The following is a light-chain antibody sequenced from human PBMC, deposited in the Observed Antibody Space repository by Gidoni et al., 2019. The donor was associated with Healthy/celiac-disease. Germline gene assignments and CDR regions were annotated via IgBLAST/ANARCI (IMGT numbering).Light chain of an antibody. CDR3: QQYYSPWT. CDR1: QSSSNW. Sequence: DVQMTQAPSTLSESVGDRATIPCRASQSSSNWLDLYQQKPGKDPKLLIFAASSFEGGFPSRCSGSGSGIEFTLTISILQPDDFASYSCQQYYSPWTFGQGTKVEIK. V-gene: IGKV1-5*01. CDR2: AAS. J-gene: IGKJ1*01.